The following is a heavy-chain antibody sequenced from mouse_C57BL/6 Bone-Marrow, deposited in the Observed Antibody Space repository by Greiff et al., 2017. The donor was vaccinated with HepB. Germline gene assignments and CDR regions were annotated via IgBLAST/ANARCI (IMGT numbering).Heavy chain of an antibody. CDR3: TRTSNYGFAY. Sequence: QVQLQQSGAELVRPGASVTLSCKASGYTFTDYEMHWVKQTPVHGLEWIGAIDPETGGTAYNQKFKGKAILTADKSSSTAYMDLRSLTSEDSAVYYCTRTSNYGFAYWGQGTLVTVSA. J-gene: IGHJ3*01. V-gene: IGHV1-15*01. CDR2: IDPETGGT. CDR1: GYTFTDYE. D-gene: IGHD2-5*01.